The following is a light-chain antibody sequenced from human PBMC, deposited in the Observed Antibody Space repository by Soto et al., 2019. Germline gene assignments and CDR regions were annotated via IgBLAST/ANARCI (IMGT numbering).Light chain of an antibody. J-gene: IGKJ5*01. CDR3: QQRRSWQVT. V-gene: IGKV3D-11*02. CDR2: DAS. CDR1: QSVSSY. Sequence: EIVLPQSPATLSLSPGGRDTLYCRTSQSVSSYLAWYQQKPGQAPRLLIYDASKRATGIPARFSGSGSGTNFTLTSSSLEPEDFAVYYCQQRRSWQVTFGQGTRLEIK.